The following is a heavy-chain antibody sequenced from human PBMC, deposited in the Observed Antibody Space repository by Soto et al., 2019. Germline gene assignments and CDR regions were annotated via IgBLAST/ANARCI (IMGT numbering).Heavy chain of an antibody. V-gene: IGHV3-23*01. CDR2: ISDSGNNT. J-gene: IGHJ3*01. Sequence: EVQVLESGGGLVQPGGSRRLSCAASGFTFSIFAMGWVRQAPGKGLEWVSTISDSGNNTFSADSVKGRFTISRDNSKQTRYLKTNSLGAEATAIYYCAKDGPLSRNSGGRAAFHVWGKGTKVTVSS. CDR3: AKDGPLSRNSGGRAAFHV. D-gene: IGHD5-12*01. CDR1: GFTFSIFA.